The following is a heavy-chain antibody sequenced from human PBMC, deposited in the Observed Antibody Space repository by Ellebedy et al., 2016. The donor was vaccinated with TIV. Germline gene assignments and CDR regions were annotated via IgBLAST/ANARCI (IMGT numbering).Heavy chain of an antibody. CDR3: ARSYDPHYYYALDV. CDR2: IIPIFGKA. D-gene: IGHD3-3*01. Sequence: AASVKVSCKTYGGTFSNYAISWVRQSPGQGLEWMGGIIPIFGKADYEQKFEGTVTITADESTSTVYMELSSLRSEDTAVYYCARSYDPHYYYALDVWGQGTTVTVSS. V-gene: IGHV1-69*13. CDR1: GGTFSNYA. J-gene: IGHJ6*02.